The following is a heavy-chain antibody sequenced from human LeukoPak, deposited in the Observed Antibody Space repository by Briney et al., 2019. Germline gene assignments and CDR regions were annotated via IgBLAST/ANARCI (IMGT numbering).Heavy chain of an antibody. V-gene: IGHV3-30*04. CDR3: ARVHDTTGYYHYFDS. Sequence: GGSLRLSCEASGYTFSTYPMHWVRQAPDKGLEWVAMISYHGSNEYYADSVKGRFTISRDNSKNTLYLQMNNPRVEDTAIYYCARVHDTTGYYHYFDSWGQGTLVTVSS. CDR1: GYTFSTYP. CDR2: ISYHGSNE. J-gene: IGHJ4*02. D-gene: IGHD3-9*01.